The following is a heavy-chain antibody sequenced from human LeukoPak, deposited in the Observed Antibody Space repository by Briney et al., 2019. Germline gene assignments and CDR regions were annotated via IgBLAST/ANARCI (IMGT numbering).Heavy chain of an antibody. J-gene: IGHJ4*02. Sequence: GGSLRLSCAASGFTFSDYNMHWVRQAPGKGLEWVAVISYDGSNKYYADSVKGRFTISGDNSKNTLYLQMNSLTAEDTAVYYCAKVRWDNSGWYYLDNWGQGTLVTVSS. V-gene: IGHV3-30*18. CDR2: ISYDGSNK. D-gene: IGHD6-19*01. CDR3: AKVRWDNSGWYYLDN. CDR1: GFTFSDYN.